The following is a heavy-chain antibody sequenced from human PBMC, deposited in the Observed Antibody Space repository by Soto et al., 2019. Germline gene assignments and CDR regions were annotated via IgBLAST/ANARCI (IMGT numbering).Heavy chain of an antibody. D-gene: IGHD3-22*01. V-gene: IGHV3-30*03. CDR3: ARRTGSGSSGVYGMDV. CDR2: ISFDGRNT. J-gene: IGHJ6*02. CDR1: GFTFNNYG. Sequence: GGSLRLSCAASGFTFNNYGMHWVRQAPGKGLEWVVVISFDGRNTYYADSVKGRFTISRDNSKNMLYLQMNSLRADDTAVYYCARRTGSGSSGVYGMDVWGRETTVTVSS.